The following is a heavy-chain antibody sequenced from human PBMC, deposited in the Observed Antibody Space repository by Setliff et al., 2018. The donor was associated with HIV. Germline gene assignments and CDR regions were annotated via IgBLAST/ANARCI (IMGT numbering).Heavy chain of an antibody. Sequence: PSETLSLTCTVSGDSISGAGFYWTWIRQLPGKGLEWIGSIYDSGSTYYNPSLKSRVTISLGTSRWQFSLTLNSVSAADTAVYFCAREAMYYYDTSGHPQGFDYWGQGTLVTVSS. CDR2: IYDSGST. CDR1: GDSISGAGFY. D-gene: IGHD3-22*01. V-gene: IGHV4-31*03. CDR3: AREAMYYYDTSGHPQGFDY. J-gene: IGHJ4*02.